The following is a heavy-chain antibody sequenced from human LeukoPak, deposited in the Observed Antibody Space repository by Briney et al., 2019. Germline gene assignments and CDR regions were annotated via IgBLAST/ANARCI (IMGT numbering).Heavy chain of an antibody. D-gene: IGHD2-15*01. J-gene: IGHJ6*03. CDR2: ISAYHGNT. CDR1: GYTFTSYG. V-gene: IGHV1-18*01. Sequence: GASVKVSCKASGYTFTSYGISWVRQAPGQGLEWMGWISAYHGNTNYAQKLQGRVTMTTDTSTSTAYMELRSLRSDDTAVYYCARDRSPLLDSAYYYYMDVWGKGTTVTVSS. CDR3: ARDRSPLLDSAYYYYMDV.